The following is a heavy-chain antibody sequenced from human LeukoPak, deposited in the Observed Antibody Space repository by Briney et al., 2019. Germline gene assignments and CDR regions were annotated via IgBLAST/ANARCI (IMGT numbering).Heavy chain of an antibody. CDR3: ARSNSIGWYGPFDY. Sequence: GGSLRLSCAASGFTFSSYAMSWVRQAPGKGLEWVSAISGSGGSTYYADSVKGRFTISRDNSKNTLYLQMNSLRAEDTAVYSCARSNSIGWYGPFDYWGQGTLVTVSS. D-gene: IGHD6-19*01. V-gene: IGHV3-23*01. CDR2: ISGSGGST. CDR1: GFTFSSYA. J-gene: IGHJ4*02.